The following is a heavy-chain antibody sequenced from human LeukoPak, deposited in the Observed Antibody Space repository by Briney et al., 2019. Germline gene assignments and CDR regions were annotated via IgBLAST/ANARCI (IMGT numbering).Heavy chain of an antibody. CDR2: INWNGGSI. D-gene: IGHD1-1*01. J-gene: IGHJ6*02. CDR1: GFNFDDYA. CDR3: AKGLERRYYYYGMDV. Sequence: PGRSLRLSCVVSGFNFDDYAMHWVRQAPGKGLEWVSGINWNGGSIGYADSVKGRFTISRDNAKNSLFLQMNSLRIEDAALYYCAKGLERRYYYYGMDVWGQGTTVTVSS. V-gene: IGHV3-9*01.